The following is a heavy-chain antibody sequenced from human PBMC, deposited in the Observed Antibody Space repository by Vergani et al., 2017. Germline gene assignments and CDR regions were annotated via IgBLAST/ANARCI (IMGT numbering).Heavy chain of an antibody. CDR3: ARGWDYGDYGWYLDY. J-gene: IGHJ4*02. CDR1: GFTFSSYA. Sequence: EVQLLESGGGLVQPGGSLRLSCAASGFTFSSYAMSWVRQAPGKGLEWVSAISGSGGSTYYADSVKGRFTISRDNSKNTLYLQMNSLRAEDTAVYYCARGWDYGDYGWYLDYWGQGTLVTVSS. CDR2: ISGSGGST. D-gene: IGHD4-17*01. V-gene: IGHV3-23*01.